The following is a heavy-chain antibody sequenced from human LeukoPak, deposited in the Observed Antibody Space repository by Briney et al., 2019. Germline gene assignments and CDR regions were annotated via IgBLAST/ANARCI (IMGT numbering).Heavy chain of an antibody. D-gene: IGHD4-23*01. CDR3: TTRYGGTLDAFDI. Sequence: PGGSLRLSCAASGFTFSNAWMSWVRQAPGKGLEWVGRIKSKIDGGTTNYAAPVKGRFTISRDDSKNTLYLQMNSLKTEDTAVYYCTTRYGGTLDAFDIWGQGTMVTVSS. V-gene: IGHV3-15*01. CDR2: IKSKIDGGTT. CDR1: GFTFSNAW. J-gene: IGHJ3*02.